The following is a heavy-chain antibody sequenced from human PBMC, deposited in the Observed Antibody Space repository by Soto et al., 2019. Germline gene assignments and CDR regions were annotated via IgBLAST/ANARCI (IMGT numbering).Heavy chain of an antibody. Sequence: GESLKISCCASGYSFPAFWIGWVLQMPGKGLEWMGIIFPADSETRYSPSFQGQVTISADKPTSTAYLEWSSLKASDTAMYYCARRGAGYNYDFWGQGTLVTVSS. D-gene: IGHD5-12*01. CDR3: ARRGAGYNYDF. V-gene: IGHV5-51*01. J-gene: IGHJ4*02. CDR1: GYSFPAFW. CDR2: IFPADSET.